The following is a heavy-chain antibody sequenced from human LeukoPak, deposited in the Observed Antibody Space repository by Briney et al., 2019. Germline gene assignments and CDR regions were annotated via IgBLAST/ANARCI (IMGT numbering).Heavy chain of an antibody. D-gene: IGHD3-10*01. CDR3: AKDRGNYYGSGSYFPY. CDR2: ISASGGST. CDR1: GFTFRSYA. J-gene: IGHJ4*02. V-gene: IGHV3-23*01. Sequence: GGSLRLSCAASGFTFRSYAMNWVRQAPGKGLEWVSAISASGGSTYYADSVKGRFTISRDNSKNTMYLQMNSLRAEDTAVYYGAKDRGNYYGSGSYFPYWGQGTLVTVSS.